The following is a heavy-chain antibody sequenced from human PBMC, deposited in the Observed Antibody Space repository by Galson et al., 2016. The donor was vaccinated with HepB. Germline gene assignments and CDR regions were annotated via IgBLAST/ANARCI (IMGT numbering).Heavy chain of an antibody. J-gene: IGHJ4*02. D-gene: IGHD4-17*01. V-gene: IGHV4-39*07. Sequence: SETLSLTCTVSGGSVSSGPYYWGWIRQPPGKGLEWIGSIYHTGSTYYNPSLKSRVTVSVDTSKNQCSLRLRAVTAADTAMYYCARDAIAVTSIRDYWGQGTLVIVSS. CDR2: IYHTGST. CDR3: ARDAIAVTSIRDY. CDR1: GGSVSSGPYY.